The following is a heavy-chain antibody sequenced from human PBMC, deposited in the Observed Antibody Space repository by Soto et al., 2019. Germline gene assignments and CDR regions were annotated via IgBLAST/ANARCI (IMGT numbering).Heavy chain of an antibody. CDR1: GGTFSSYA. D-gene: IGHD3-10*01. J-gene: IGHJ6*02. V-gene: IGHV1-69*06. CDR3: ARGAASMVRGVVDYYYYHGMDV. Sequence: SVKVSCKASGGTFSSYAISWVRQAPGQGLEWMGGIIPIFGTANYAQKFQGRVTITADKSTSTAYMELSSLRSEDTAVYYCARGAASMVRGVVDYYYYHGMDVWGQGTTVTVSS. CDR2: IIPIFGTA.